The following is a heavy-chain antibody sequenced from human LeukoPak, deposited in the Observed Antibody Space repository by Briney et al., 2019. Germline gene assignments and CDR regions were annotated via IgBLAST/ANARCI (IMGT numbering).Heavy chain of an antibody. D-gene: IGHD1-1*01. V-gene: IGHV1-2*02. CDR1: GYTFTGYY. Sequence: GASVKVSCKASGYTFTGYYMHWVRQAPGEGLEWMGWINPNSGDTNYAQKFQGRVTMTRDTSISTAYMELSRLRSDDTAVYYCARDKVRKLTGTTGLWFDPWGQGTLVTVSS. CDR3: ARDKVRKLTGTTGLWFDP. J-gene: IGHJ5*02. CDR2: INPNSGDT.